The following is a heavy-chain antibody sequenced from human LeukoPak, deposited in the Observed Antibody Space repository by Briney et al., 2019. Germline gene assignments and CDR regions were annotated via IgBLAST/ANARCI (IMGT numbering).Heavy chain of an antibody. V-gene: IGHV4-59*01. CDR3: ARFPDLRYFDWLPQTHAFDI. Sequence: SETLSLTCTVSGGSISSYYWSWIRQPPGKGLEWIGYIYYSGSTNYNPSLKSRVTISVDTSKNQFSLKLSSVTAADTAVYYCARFPDLRYFDWLPQTHAFDIWGQGTMVTVSS. CDR2: IYYSGST. D-gene: IGHD3-9*01. J-gene: IGHJ3*02. CDR1: GGSISSYY.